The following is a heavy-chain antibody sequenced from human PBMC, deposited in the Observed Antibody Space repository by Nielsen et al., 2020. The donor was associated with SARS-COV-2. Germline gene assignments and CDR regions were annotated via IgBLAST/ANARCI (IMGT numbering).Heavy chain of an antibody. CDR2: ILGSGAAT. Sequence: GGSLKISCTVSGSTFETYTISWVRQPPGKGLQWVAGILGSGAATFYADSVKGRFTVSRDNSMNTVYLEMSRLRSEDTALYFCAKDRIPDGLWEIDYWGQGTRVTVSS. V-gene: IGHV3-23*01. D-gene: IGHD1-14*01. J-gene: IGHJ4*02. CDR1: GSTFETYT. CDR3: AKDRIPDGLWEIDY.